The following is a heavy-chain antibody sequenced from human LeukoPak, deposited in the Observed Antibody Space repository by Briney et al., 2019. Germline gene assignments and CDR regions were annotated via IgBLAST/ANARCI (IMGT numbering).Heavy chain of an antibody. CDR1: GGSVSSSSYY. CDR3: ARHSGHIYSCYDNYFDY. V-gene: IGHV4-39*01. J-gene: IGHJ4*02. Sequence: SETLSLTCTVSGGSVSSSSYYWGWIRQPPGKGLECIGSIYYSGSTYYNPSLKSRVTISVDTSKNQFSLNLSSVTAADTSVYYCARHSGHIYSCYDNYFDYWGQGTLVTVSS. D-gene: IGHD5-12*01. CDR2: IYYSGST.